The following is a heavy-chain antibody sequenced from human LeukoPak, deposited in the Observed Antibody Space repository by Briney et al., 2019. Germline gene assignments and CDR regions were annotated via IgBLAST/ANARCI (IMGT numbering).Heavy chain of an antibody. V-gene: IGHV3-7*03. CDR1: GFTFSTYW. J-gene: IGHJ4*02. CDR3: ARGAGSSHKAFDY. CDR2: IKQDGSEK. D-gene: IGHD6-6*01. Sequence: GGSLRLSCAASGFTFSTYWMTWVRQAPGKGLEWVANIKQDGSEKYYVDSVKGRFTISRDNAKNSLYPQMSSLRSEDTAMYYCARGAGSSHKAFDYWGQGTLVTVSS.